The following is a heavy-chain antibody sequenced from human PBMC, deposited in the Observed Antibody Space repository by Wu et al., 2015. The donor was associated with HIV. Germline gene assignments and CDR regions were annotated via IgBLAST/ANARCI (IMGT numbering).Heavy chain of an antibody. J-gene: IGHJ2*01. CDR1: GYTFTSYG. Sequence: QVQLVQSGAEVKKPGASVKVSCKASGYTFTSYGISWVRQAPGQGLEWMGWISAYNGNTNYAQKLQGRVTMTTDTSTSTAYMELRSLRSDDTAVYYCARVQYDFWSGYHYWYFDLWGRGTLVTVSS. CDR2: ISAYNGNT. V-gene: IGHV1-18*01. D-gene: IGHD3-3*01. CDR3: ARVQYDFWSGYHYWYFDL.